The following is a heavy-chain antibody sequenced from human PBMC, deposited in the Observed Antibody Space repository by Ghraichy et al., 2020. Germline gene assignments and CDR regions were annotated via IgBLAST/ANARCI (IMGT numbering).Heavy chain of an antibody. CDR2: TYYRSKWYN. J-gene: IGHJ3*02. D-gene: IGHD5-24*01. CDR1: GDSVSSNSAA. CDR3: ARDEWLQLRDFAFDI. Sequence: LRLSCAISGDSVSSNSAAWNWIRQSPSRGLEWLGRTYYRSKWYNDYAVSVKSRITINPDTSKNQFSLQLNSVTPEDTAVYYCARDEWLQLRDFAFDIWGQGTMVTVSS. V-gene: IGHV6-1*01.